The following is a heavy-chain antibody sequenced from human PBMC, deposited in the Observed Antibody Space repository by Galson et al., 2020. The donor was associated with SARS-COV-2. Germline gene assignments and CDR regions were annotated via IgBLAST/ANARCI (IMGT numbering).Heavy chain of an antibody. J-gene: IGHJ1*01. CDR2: IYCNDDK. D-gene: IGHD3-22*01. CDR3: GHKLGLLTYEYFQH. CDR1: GFSLSTSGVG. Sequence: SGPTLVKPTQTLTLTCTFSGFSLSTSGVGVGWIRQPPGQALEWLALIYCNDDKRHSPSLKSRLTITKDTSKNQVVLTMTNMDPVDTATYYCGHKLGLLTYEYFQHWGQGTLVTVSS. V-gene: IGHV2-5*01.